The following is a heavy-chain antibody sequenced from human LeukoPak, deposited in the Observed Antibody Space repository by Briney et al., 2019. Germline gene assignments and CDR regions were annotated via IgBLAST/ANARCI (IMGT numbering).Heavy chain of an antibody. Sequence: GGSLRLSCAASGFSFSDYWMHWVRQAPGKGLVWVSRISTDGSRTDYADSVKGRFTISRDNARTPLYLQMNSLRAEDTAVYYCERDAEPGTIPLGYWGQGTLVTVSS. CDR2: ISTDGSRT. CDR1: GFSFSDYW. V-gene: IGHV3-74*01. CDR3: ERDAEPGTIPLGY. D-gene: IGHD3-16*01. J-gene: IGHJ4*02.